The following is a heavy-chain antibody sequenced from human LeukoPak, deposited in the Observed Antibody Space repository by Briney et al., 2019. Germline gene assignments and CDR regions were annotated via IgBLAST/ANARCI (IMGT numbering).Heavy chain of an antibody. CDR3: ARDRMHYGNYFDY. Sequence: SETLSLTCSVSDNSISVYHWSWIRQSPGKGLEWIGYIHHTGTTDYNPALKSRLTISIDTSKNQFSLKLNSLTAADTAIYYCARDRMHYGNYFDYWGQGTLVTVSS. V-gene: IGHV4-59*01. J-gene: IGHJ4*02. D-gene: IGHD3-10*01. CDR2: IHHTGTT. CDR1: DNSISVYH.